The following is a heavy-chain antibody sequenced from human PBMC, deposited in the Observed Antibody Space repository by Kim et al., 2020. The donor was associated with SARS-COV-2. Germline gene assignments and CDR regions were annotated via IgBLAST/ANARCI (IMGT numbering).Heavy chain of an antibody. Sequence: SETLSLTCTVSGGSISSSSYYWGWIRQPPGKGLEWIGSIYYSGSTYYNPSLKSRVTISVDTSKNQFSLKLSSVTAADTAVYYCARISSSWYHFDYWGQGTLVTVSS. CDR1: GGSISSSSYY. D-gene: IGHD6-13*01. J-gene: IGHJ4*02. CDR3: ARISSSWYHFDY. CDR2: IYYSGST. V-gene: IGHV4-39*07.